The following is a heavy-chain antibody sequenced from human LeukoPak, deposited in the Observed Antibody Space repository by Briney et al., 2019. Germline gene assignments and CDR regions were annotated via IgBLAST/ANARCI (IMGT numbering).Heavy chain of an antibody. CDR1: GGSISSSDYY. D-gene: IGHD2-21*02. V-gene: IGHV4-39*01. CDR3: VTYGVACDFDRDY. Sequence: PSETLSLTCTVSGGSISSSDYYWGWIRQPPGKGLEWIGSIYYTGNTYYNPSLKSRITISVDTSKSQFSLRLSSVTAADTAVYYCVTYGVACDFDRDYWGQGTLVTVSS. J-gene: IGHJ4*02. CDR2: IYYTGNT.